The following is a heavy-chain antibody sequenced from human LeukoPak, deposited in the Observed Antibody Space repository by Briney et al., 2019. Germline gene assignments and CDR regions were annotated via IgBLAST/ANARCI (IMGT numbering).Heavy chain of an antibody. CDR1: GASISSLY. J-gene: IGHJ2*01. Sequence: SETLSLTCTVSGASISSLYWNWIRQPPGKGLEWIGYISNSGSTDYNPSLKSRLTISLDTSKNQISLKLSWVTAADTAVYYCARDKGPYWYFDLWGRGTLVTVSS. CDR2: ISNSGST. V-gene: IGHV4-59*11. CDR3: ARDKGPYWYFDL.